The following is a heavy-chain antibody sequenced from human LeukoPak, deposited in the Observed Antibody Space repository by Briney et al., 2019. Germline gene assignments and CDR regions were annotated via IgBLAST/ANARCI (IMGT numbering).Heavy chain of an antibody. Sequence: PSETLSLTCAVYGVSFSGYYWSWLRQPPGKGLEWIGEINHSGSTNYNPSLKSRVTISVDTSKNQFSLKLSSVTAADTAVYYCARGPSSWSNYYYGMDVWGQGTTVTVSS. V-gene: IGHV4-34*01. D-gene: IGHD6-13*01. J-gene: IGHJ6*02. CDR1: GVSFSGYY. CDR3: ARGPSSWSNYYYGMDV. CDR2: INHSGST.